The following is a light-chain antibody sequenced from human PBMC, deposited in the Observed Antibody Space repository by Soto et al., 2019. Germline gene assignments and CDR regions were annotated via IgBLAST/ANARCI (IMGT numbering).Light chain of an antibody. J-gene: IGLJ1*01. Sequence: QSVLTQPPSASGSPGQSVTISCTGTSSDVGGYNYVSWYQHHPGKAPKLLIYEVSKRPSGVPDRFSGSKSGNTASLTVSGLQAEDEADDYCSSYAGSNNFVFXTGTKGTVL. CDR2: EVS. CDR3: SSYAGSNNFV. CDR1: SSDVGGYNY. V-gene: IGLV2-8*01.